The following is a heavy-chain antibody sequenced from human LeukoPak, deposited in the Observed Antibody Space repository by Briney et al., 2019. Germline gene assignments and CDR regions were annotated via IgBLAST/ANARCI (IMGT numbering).Heavy chain of an antibody. J-gene: IGHJ5*02. CDR2: IKQDGSEK. CDR1: GFIFSNYW. Sequence: GGSLRLSCAASGFIFSNYWMSWVRQAPGKGLEWVANIKQDGSEKYYVDSVKGRFTISRDNAKNSLYLQMNSLRAEDTAVYYCARDKVVGATWFDPWGQGNQVTVSS. D-gene: IGHD1-26*01. CDR3: ARDKVVGATWFDP. V-gene: IGHV3-7*01.